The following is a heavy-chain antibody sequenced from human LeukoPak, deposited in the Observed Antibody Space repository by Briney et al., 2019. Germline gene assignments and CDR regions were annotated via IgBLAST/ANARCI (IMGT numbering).Heavy chain of an antibody. Sequence: PSEPQSLPCTVSVVSISSSPYYWGRIRQPPGKGLDWLWTISNSGSPYYNPSLQSRVTMSVDASRKQFSLELSAVTAAGTAVLYFARGTIAAAGVRFDYWGQGTLVTVSS. CDR1: VVSISSSPYY. CDR2: ISNSGSP. V-gene: IGHV4-39*07. CDR3: ARGTIAAAGVRFDY. J-gene: IGHJ4*02. D-gene: IGHD6-13*01.